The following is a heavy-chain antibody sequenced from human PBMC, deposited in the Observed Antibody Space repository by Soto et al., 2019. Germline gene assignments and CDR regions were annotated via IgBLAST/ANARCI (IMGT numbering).Heavy chain of an antibody. Sequence: GGSLRLSCAASGFTFSDYYMSWTRQAPGKGLEWVSYISSSGSTIYYADSVKGRFTISRDNAKNSLYLQMNSLRAEDTAVYYCARVGRWLQLPGDYFDYWGQGTLVTSPQ. CDR2: ISSSGSTI. CDR3: ARVGRWLQLPGDYFDY. J-gene: IGHJ4*02. D-gene: IGHD5-12*01. CDR1: GFTFSDYY. V-gene: IGHV3-11*01.